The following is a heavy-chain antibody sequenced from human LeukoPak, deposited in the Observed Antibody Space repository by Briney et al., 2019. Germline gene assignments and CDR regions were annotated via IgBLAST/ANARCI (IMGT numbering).Heavy chain of an antibody. J-gene: IGHJ4*02. CDR2: INPNSGGT. Sequence: ASVKVSCKASGYTFTGYYMHWVRQTPGQGLGWMGWINPNSGGTNYAQKFQGRVTMTRDTSISTAYMELSRLRSDDTAVYYCARGDEDYDILTGYQYYFDYWGQGTLVTASS. D-gene: IGHD3-9*01. CDR3: ARGDEDYDILTGYQYYFDY. V-gene: IGHV1-2*02. CDR1: GYTFTGYY.